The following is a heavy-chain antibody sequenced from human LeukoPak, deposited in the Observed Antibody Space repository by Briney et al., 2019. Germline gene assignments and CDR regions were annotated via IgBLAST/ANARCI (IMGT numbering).Heavy chain of an antibody. CDR2: ISSGSSYI. V-gene: IGHV3-21*01. D-gene: IGHD2-15*01. CDR3: ARLDIVVVVAALDY. J-gene: IGHJ4*02. CDR1: GFTFSSYS. Sequence: SGGSLRLSCAASGFTFSSYSMNWVRQAPGKGLEWVSSISSGSSYIYYADSVKGRFTISRDNAKNSLYLQMNSLRAEDTAVYYCARLDIVVVVAALDYWGQGTLVTVSS.